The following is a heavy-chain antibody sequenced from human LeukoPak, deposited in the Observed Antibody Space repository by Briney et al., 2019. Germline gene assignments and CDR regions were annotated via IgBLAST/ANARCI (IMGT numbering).Heavy chain of an antibody. CDR3: ARGYCSSTSCYRGAY. D-gene: IGHD2-2*02. J-gene: IGHJ4*02. Sequence: SETLSLTCAVYGGSSSGYYWSWIRQPPGKGLEWIGEINHSGSTNYNPSLKSRVTISVDTSKNQFSLKLSSVTAADTAVYYCARGYCSSTSCYRGAYWGQGTLVTVSS. CDR1: GGSSSGYY. CDR2: INHSGST. V-gene: IGHV4-34*01.